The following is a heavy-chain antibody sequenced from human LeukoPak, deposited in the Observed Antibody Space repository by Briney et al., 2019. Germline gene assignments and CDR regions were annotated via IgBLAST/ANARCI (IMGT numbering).Heavy chain of an antibody. CDR3: ARESERYYDILTGYYGGFYYYYMDV. V-gene: IGHV4-61*02. D-gene: IGHD3-9*01. CDR1: GGSISSGSYY. J-gene: IGHJ6*03. Sequence: SQTLTLTCTVSGGSISSGSYYWSWIRQPAGKGLEWIGRIYTSGSTNYNPSLKSRVTISVDTSKNQFSLKLSSVTAADTAVYYCARESERYYDILTGYYGGFYYYYMDVWGKGTTVTISS. CDR2: IYTSGST.